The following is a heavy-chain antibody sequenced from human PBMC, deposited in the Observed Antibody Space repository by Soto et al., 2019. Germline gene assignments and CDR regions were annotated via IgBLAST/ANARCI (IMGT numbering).Heavy chain of an antibody. J-gene: IGHJ6*02. V-gene: IGHV4-39*01. Sequence: SETLSLTCTVSGGSISSSSYYWGWIRQPPGKGLEWIGSIYYSGSTYYNPSLKSRVTISVDTSKNQFSLKLSSVTAADTAVYYCRGTRTRGDYYYGMDVWGQGTTVTVSS. CDR1: GGSISSSSYY. CDR3: RGTRTRGDYYYGMDV. D-gene: IGHD3-16*01. CDR2: IYYSGST.